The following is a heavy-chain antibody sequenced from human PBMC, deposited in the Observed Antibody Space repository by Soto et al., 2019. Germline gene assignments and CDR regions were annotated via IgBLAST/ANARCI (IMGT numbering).Heavy chain of an antibody. V-gene: IGHV3-33*03. J-gene: IGHJ4*02. CDR1: GFPFSSYG. CDR3: ASSIN. CDR2: IWYDGSNK. Sequence: QVQLVESGGGVVQPGRSLRLSCAASGFPFSSYGMHWVRQAPGKGLDWVGVIWYDGSNKDYAESVKGRFTITRDNSKNMLYRQINSLRAADTAVYYCASSINWGQGTLVTVSS.